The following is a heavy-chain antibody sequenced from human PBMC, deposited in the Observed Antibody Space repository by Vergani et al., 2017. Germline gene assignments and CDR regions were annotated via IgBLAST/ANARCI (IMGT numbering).Heavy chain of an antibody. J-gene: IGHJ4*02. CDR3: AKDRAPYYVSGSYRY. Sequence: VQLVESGGGLVKPGGSLRLSCAASGFTFSSYGMHWVRQAPGKGLEWVAVISYDGSNKYYADSVKGRFTISRDNSTNTLYLQMNSLRAEDTAVYYCAKDRAPYYVSGSYRYWGQGTLVTVSS. D-gene: IGHD3-10*01. CDR1: GFTFSSYG. V-gene: IGHV3-30*18. CDR2: ISYDGSNK.